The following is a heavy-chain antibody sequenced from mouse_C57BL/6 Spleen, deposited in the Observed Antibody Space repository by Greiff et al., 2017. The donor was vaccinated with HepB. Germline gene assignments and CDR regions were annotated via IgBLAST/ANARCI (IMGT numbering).Heavy chain of an antibody. D-gene: IGHD1-1*01. CDR1: GYTFTSYW. V-gene: IGHV1-64*01. CDR2: IHPNSGST. Sequence: QVQLQQSGAELVKPGASVKLSCKASGYTFTSYWMHWVKQRPGQGLEWIGMIHPNSGSTNYNEKFKSKATLTVDKSSSTAYMQLSSLTSEDSAVYYGALITTVVATDYWGQGTTLTVSS. J-gene: IGHJ2*01. CDR3: ALITTVVATDY.